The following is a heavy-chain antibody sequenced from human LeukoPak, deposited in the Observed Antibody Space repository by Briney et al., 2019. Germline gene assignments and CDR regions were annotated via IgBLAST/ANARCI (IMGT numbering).Heavy chain of an antibody. CDR2: ISGISLSI. J-gene: IGHJ4*02. D-gene: IGHD5-12*01. CDR3: AKTYDSGSYDFDY. Sequence: GGSLRLSCAASGFTFNSYAMNWVRQAPGRGLEWVSFISGISLSIYYADSVKGRFTISRDNSKNTLYLQMNSLRAEDTAVYYCAKTYDSGSYDFDYGGQGTLVTVSS. CDR1: GFTFNSYA. V-gene: IGHV3-23*01.